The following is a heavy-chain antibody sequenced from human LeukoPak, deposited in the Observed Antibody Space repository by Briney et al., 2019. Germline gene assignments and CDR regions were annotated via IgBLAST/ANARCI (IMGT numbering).Heavy chain of an antibody. V-gene: IGHV1-46*01. D-gene: IGHD3-16*01. J-gene: IGHJ6*03. Sequence: ASVKVSCKASGHTFSRSYMHWVRQAPGQGLEWMGVINPSGTWTSYAQKFRGRITMTRDMSTSTDYMELSSLRSEDTAVYYCARGVNTYLWFGGDYMDVWGKGSTVTVSS. CDR1: GHTFSRSY. CDR3: ARGVNTYLWFGGDYMDV. CDR2: INPSGTWT.